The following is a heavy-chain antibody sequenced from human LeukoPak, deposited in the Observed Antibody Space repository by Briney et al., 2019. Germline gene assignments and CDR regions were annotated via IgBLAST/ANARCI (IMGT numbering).Heavy chain of an antibody. CDR3: ARSITMVRGVIRPFDY. CDR1: GGSFSGYY. D-gene: IGHD3-10*01. J-gene: IGHJ4*02. Sequence: SETLSLTCAVYGGSFSGYYWSWIRQPPGKGLEWIGEINHSGSTNYNPSLKSRVTISVDTSKNQFSLKLSSVTAADTAVYYCARSITMVRGVIRPFDYWGQGTLVTVSS. CDR2: INHSGST. V-gene: IGHV4-34*01.